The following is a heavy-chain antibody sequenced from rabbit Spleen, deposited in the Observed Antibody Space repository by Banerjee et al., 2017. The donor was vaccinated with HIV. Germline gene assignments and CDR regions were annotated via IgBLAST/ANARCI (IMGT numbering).Heavy chain of an antibody. V-gene: IGHV1S40*01. Sequence: QSLEESGGDLVKPGGTLTLTCTASGFSFSSSYDMCWVRQAPGKGLEWIACIYTGNSKSYIAGWARGHFTITRSTSLNTVTLQLNSLTAADTATYFCARLSSGAFNLWGPGTLVTVS. D-gene: IGHD1-1*01. CDR2: IYTGNSKS. J-gene: IGHJ4*01. CDR3: ARLSSGAFNL. CDR1: GFSFSSSYD.